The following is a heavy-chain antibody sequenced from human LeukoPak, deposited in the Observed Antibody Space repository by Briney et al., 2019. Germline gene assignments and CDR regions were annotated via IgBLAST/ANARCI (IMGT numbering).Heavy chain of an antibody. CDR1: GFTFGDYG. Sequence: GGSLRLSCTASGFTFGDYGMSWVRQAPGKGLEWVGFIRSKAYGWTTEYAASVKGRFTISRDDSKSIAYLQMNSLKTEDTAVYYCTRDYTIFGEGYFDSWGQGTLVTVSS. CDR3: TRDYTIFGEGYFDS. D-gene: IGHD3-3*01. V-gene: IGHV3-49*04. CDR2: IRSKAYGWTT. J-gene: IGHJ4*02.